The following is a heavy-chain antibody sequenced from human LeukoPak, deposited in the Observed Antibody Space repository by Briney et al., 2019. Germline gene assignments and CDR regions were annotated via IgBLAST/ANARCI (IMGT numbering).Heavy chain of an antibody. CDR3: ARGWGYYDSSGYYFFDY. V-gene: IGHV5-51*01. Sequence: GESLQISCQGSGYSFASYWIGWVRQMPGKGLEWMGIIYPGDSDTRYSPSFQGQVTISADKSISTAYLQWSSLKASDTAMYYCARGWGYYDSSGYYFFDYWGQGTLVTVSS. CDR1: GYSFASYW. J-gene: IGHJ4*02. D-gene: IGHD3-22*01. CDR2: IYPGDSDT.